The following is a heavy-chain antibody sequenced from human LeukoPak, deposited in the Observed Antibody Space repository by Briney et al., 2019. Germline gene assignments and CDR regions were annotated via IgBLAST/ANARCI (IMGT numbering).Heavy chain of an antibody. D-gene: IGHD4-23*01. CDR2: INPNSGGT. CDR1: GYTFTGYY. Sequence: GASVKVSCKASGYTFTGYYMHWVRQAPGQGLEWMGRINPNSGGTNYAQKFQGRVTMTRDTSISTAYMELSRLRSDDTAVYYCARRSGNCGWFDPWGQGTLVTVSS. J-gene: IGHJ5*02. CDR3: ARRSGNCGWFDP. V-gene: IGHV1-2*06.